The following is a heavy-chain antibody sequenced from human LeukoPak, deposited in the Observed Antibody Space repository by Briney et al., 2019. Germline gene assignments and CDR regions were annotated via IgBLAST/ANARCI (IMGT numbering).Heavy chain of an antibody. V-gene: IGHV4-39*01. CDR1: GGSISSSSYY. CDR2: IYYSGST. CDR3: ARFREHLRRMRGHVEYYFDY. Sequence: SETLSLTCTVSGGSISSSSYYWGWIRQPPGMGLEWIGSIYYSGSTFYTPSLKSRVTISVDTSKNQFSLKLSSVTAADTAVYYCARFREHLRRMRGHVEYYFDYWGQGTLVTVSS. D-gene: IGHD1-1*01. J-gene: IGHJ4*02.